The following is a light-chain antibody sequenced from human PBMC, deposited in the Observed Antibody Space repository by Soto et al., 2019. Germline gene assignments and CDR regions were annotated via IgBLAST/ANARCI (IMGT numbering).Light chain of an antibody. CDR3: QTWGTGIRA. Sequence: QPVLTQSPSASASLGASVKLTCTLSSGHSSYAIAWHQQQPEKGPRYLMKLNSDGSHSKGDGIPDRFSGSSSGAERYLTISSLQSEDEADYYCQTWGTGIRAFGGGTKVTVL. CDR2: LNSDGSH. CDR1: SGHSSYA. V-gene: IGLV4-69*01. J-gene: IGLJ2*01.